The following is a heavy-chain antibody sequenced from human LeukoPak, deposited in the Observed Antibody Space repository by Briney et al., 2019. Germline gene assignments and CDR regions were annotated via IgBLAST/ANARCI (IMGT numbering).Heavy chain of an antibody. Sequence: GGSLRLSCAASGFTFSSYNMNWVRQAPGKGLEWVSYIYYADSVKGRFTISRDNSKNTLYLQMNSLRAEDTAVYYCARGSDWFDPWGQGTLVTVSS. J-gene: IGHJ5*02. CDR2: I. V-gene: IGHV3-53*01. CDR3: ARGSDWFDP. CDR1: GFTFSSYN.